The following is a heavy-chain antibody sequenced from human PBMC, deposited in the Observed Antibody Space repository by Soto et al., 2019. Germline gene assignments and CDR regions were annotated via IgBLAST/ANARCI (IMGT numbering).Heavy chain of an antibody. J-gene: IGHJ4*02. CDR1: GYSFTNYW. V-gene: IGHV5-51*01. CDR3: ARQDYNYAYFGF. Sequence: GESLKISCKGSGYSFTNYWISWVRQMHGNGLEWMGIIYPGDSDTRDSPSFQGQVLLSVDQSISPAYRQWSSLQASDTAMYYGARQDYNYAYFGFWGQGTLVTVSS. CDR2: IYPGDSDT. D-gene: IGHD5-18*01.